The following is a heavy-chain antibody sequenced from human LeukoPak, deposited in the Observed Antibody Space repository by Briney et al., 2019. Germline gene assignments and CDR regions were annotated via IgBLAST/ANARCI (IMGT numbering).Heavy chain of an antibody. CDR1: GGSISSGGYY. J-gene: IGHJ3*02. V-gene: IGHV4-31*03. D-gene: IGHD3-3*01. CDR3: AREHYDFWSGYFGLSNLSDAFDM. Sequence: SQTLSLTCTVSGGSISSGGYYWSWIRQHPGKGLEWIGYIYYSGSTYYNPSLKSRVTISVDTSKNQFSLKLSSVTAADTAVYYCAREHYDFWSGYFGLSNLSDAFDMWGQGTMVTVSS. CDR2: IYYSGST.